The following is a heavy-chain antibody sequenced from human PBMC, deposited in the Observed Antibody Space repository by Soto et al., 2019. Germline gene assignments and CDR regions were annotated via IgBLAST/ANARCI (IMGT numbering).Heavy chain of an antibody. CDR2: INHSGST. CDR3: ARGSIAGRGVFGY. V-gene: IGHV4-34*01. CDR1: GGSFSGYY. Sequence: SETLSLTCDGGSFSGYYWSWIRQPPGKGLEWIREINHSGSTKYNPSLKSRVTISVDTSKNQFSLKLHSMTAADTAVYYCARGSIAGRGVFGYWGLGTLVTVSS. J-gene: IGHJ4*02. D-gene: IGHD6-6*01.